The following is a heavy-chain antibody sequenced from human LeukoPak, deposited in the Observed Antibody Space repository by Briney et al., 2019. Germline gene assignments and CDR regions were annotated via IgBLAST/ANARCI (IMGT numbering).Heavy chain of an antibody. J-gene: IGHJ6*02. V-gene: IGHV3-30-3*01. D-gene: IGHD6-13*01. CDR2: ISYDGSNK. Sequence: GGSLRLSCAASGFTFSSYAMHWVRQAPGKGLEWVAVISYDGSNKYYADSVKGRFTISRDNSKNTLYLQMNSLGAEDTAVYYCARPWSSSGNQEAFNYYYYGMDVWGQGTTVTVSS. CDR1: GFTFSSYA. CDR3: ARPWSSSGNQEAFNYYYYGMDV.